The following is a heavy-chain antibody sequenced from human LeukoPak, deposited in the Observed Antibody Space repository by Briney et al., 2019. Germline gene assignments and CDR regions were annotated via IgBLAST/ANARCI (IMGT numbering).Heavy chain of an antibody. CDR3: ATSSGNNPFDY. CDR1: AYMFTTFW. CDR2: ITPSDSYT. J-gene: IGHJ4*02. D-gene: IGHD1-14*01. V-gene: IGHV5-10-1*01. Sequence: PGESLMISCKASAYMFTTFWISWVRQLPGKGLEWMGRITPSDSYTNYSPSFRGHVTISADKSSTTAYLQWSSLRASDTAMYYCATSSGNNPFDYWGQGTLVTVSS.